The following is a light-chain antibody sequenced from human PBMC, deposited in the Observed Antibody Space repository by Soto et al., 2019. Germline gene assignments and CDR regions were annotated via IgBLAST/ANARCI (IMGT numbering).Light chain of an antibody. CDR3: QQYHSWPA. J-gene: IGKJ1*01. Sequence: EIVLTQSPGTLSLSPGERATLSCRASQSVTSSYLAWYQQKPGQAPRLLIYGASSRATNIPDRFSGSGSGTEFTLTISSLQSEDSAVYYCQQYHSWPAFGQGTKVDIK. V-gene: IGKV3-20*01. CDR2: GAS. CDR1: QSVTSSY.